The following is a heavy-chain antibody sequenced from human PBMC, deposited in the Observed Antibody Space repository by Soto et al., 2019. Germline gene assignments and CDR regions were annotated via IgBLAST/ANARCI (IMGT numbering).Heavy chain of an antibody. D-gene: IGHD5-12*01. J-gene: IGHJ4*02. CDR1: GGTLNTYT. CDR3: AGGHVRDGYKGHIHS. CDR2: IIPILGIA. V-gene: IGHV1-69*02. Sequence: QVQLGQSGAEVKKPGSSVKVSCKASGGTLNTYTITWVRQAPGQGLEWMGRIIPILGIANYAQKFQGRVTIPADKSTSTAYMELSSLRSDDTADYYCAGGHVRDGYKGHIHSWGQGTLVTVSS.